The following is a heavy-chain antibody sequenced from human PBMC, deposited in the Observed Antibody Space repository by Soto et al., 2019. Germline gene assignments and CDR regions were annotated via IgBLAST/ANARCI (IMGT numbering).Heavy chain of an antibody. CDR3: ARSKYYYDTSDYLDY. D-gene: IGHD3-22*01. CDR1: GFIFSSDA. V-gene: IGHV3-30-3*01. Sequence: LRLSCAASGFIFSSDAMHWVRQAPGKGLEWVAVISYHGNDKYYADSVKGRFTISRDNSKNTLYLQMNSLRAEDTAVYFCARSKYYYDTSDYLDYWGQGTLVTVSS. CDR2: ISYHGNDK. J-gene: IGHJ4*02.